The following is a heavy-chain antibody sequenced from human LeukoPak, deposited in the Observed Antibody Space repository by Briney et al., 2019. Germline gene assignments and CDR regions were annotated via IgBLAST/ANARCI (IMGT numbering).Heavy chain of an antibody. Sequence: PGGSLRLSCAASGSSFSRYWMNWVRQAPGKGLEWVANIKQDGSEKYYVDSVKGRFTTSRDNAKNSLFLQMNSLRAEDTAVYYCTRQWLSNYYYGMDVWGQGTTVTVSS. V-gene: IGHV3-7*01. D-gene: IGHD6-19*01. J-gene: IGHJ6*02. CDR2: IKQDGSEK. CDR1: GSSFSRYW. CDR3: TRQWLSNYYYGMDV.